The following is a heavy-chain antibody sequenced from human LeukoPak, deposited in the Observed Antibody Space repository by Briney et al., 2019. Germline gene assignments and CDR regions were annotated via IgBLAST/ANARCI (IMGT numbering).Heavy chain of an antibody. V-gene: IGHV3-30*18. CDR3: AKDQGGGYCSSTSCYMDWFDP. J-gene: IGHJ5*02. Sequence: GSLRLSCAASGFTFSSYGMHWVRQAPGKGLEWVAVISYDGSNKYYADSVKGRFTISRDNSKNTLYLQMNSLRAEDTAVYYCAKDQGGGYCSSTSCYMDWFDPWGQGTLVTVSS. CDR2: ISYDGSNK. D-gene: IGHD2-2*02. CDR1: GFTFSSYG.